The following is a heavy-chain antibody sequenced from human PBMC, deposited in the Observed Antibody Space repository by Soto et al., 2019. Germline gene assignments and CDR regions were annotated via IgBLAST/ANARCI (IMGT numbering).Heavy chain of an antibody. D-gene: IGHD4-17*01. CDR3: GRASGAVDYGDSPICLLYYYGMDV. J-gene: IGHJ6*02. CDR2: IYYSGST. Sequence: QVQLQESGPGLVKPSQTLSLTCTVSGGSISSGGYYWSWIRQHPGKGLEWIGYIYYSGSTYYNPSLNSRVTISVETCKFHSSLNVSSVTAADTAAYYCGRASGAVDYGDSPICLLYYYGMDVWGQGTTVTVS. CDR1: GGSISSGGYY. V-gene: IGHV4-31*03.